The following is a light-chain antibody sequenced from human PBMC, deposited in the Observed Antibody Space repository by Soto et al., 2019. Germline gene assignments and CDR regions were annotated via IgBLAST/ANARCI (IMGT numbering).Light chain of an antibody. CDR3: QQRSNWPLIT. CDR2: DAS. J-gene: IGKJ3*01. CDR1: QTVRNNY. V-gene: IGKV3D-20*02. Sequence: EFVLTQSPGTLSLSPGERATLSCRASQTVRNNYLAWYQQKPGQAPRLLIYDASSRATGIPDRFSGGGSGTDFTLTISRLEPEDFAAYYCQQRSNWPLITFGPGTKVDNK.